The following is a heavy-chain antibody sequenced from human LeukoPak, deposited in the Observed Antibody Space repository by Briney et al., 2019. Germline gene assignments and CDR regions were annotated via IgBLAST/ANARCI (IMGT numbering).Heavy chain of an antibody. CDR2: IYTSGST. V-gene: IGHV4-4*07. CDR3: ASTYYDFWSGAPDYYYYMDV. Sequence: SETLSLTCTVSGGSISSYYWSWIRQHAGKGLEWIGRIYTSGSTNYNPSLKSRVTISVDKSKNQFSLKLSSVTAADTAVYYCASTYYDFWSGAPDYYYYMDVWGKGTTVTVSS. D-gene: IGHD3-3*01. CDR1: GGSISSYY. J-gene: IGHJ6*03.